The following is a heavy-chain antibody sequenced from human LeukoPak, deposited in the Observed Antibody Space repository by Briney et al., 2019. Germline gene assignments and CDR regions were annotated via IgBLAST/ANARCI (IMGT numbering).Heavy chain of an antibody. CDR1: GGSISSYY. Sequence: SETLSLTCTVSGGSISSYYWSWIRQPPGKGLEWIGYIYYSGSTNYNPSLKSRVTISVDTSKNQFSLKLSSVTAADTAVYYCAWCSARKYGGNSIATLDYWGQGTLVTVSS. CDR3: AWCSARKYGGNSIATLDY. V-gene: IGHV4-59*08. D-gene: IGHD4-23*01. J-gene: IGHJ4*02. CDR2: IYYSGST.